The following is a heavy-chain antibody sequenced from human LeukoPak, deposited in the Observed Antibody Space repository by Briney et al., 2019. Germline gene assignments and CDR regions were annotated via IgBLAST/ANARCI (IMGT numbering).Heavy chain of an antibody. Sequence: GGSLRLSCAGSGFTFSSYWMSWVRQAPGKGLEWVANIKQDGSEKYYVDPVKGRFTISRDNAKNSLYLEMNSLRAEDTAVYYCVRGGDYWGQGTLVTVSS. V-gene: IGHV3-7*01. J-gene: IGHJ4*02. CDR3: VRGGDY. CDR2: IKQDGSEK. CDR1: GFTFSSYW.